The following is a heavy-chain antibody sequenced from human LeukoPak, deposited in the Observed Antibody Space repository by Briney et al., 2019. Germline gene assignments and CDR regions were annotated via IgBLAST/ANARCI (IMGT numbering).Heavy chain of an antibody. CDR2: VKHDGSEK. J-gene: IGHJ4*02. Sequence: GGSLRLSCAASGFTLSSYWMSWVRQAPGKGLEWVANVKHDGSEKYYVDSVKGRFTISRDNAKNSLFLQMNSLRAEDTAVYWCTRDSQGSGIYSVDYWGQGTLVTVSS. D-gene: IGHD3-10*01. V-gene: IGHV3-7*05. CDR1: GFTLSSYW. CDR3: TRDSQGSGIYSVDY.